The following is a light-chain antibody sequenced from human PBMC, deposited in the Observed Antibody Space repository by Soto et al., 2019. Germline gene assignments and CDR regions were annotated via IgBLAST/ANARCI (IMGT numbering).Light chain of an antibody. Sequence: EIVMTQSPATLSLSPGERATLSCRASQSVGKYLVWYQQKPGQAPRLLIYDASTRATGIPARFSGSGSGTDFTLTISSLQSEDFAIYHCQQYERWPPWTFGQGTKVDIK. CDR1: QSVGKY. CDR3: QQYERWPPWT. V-gene: IGKV3D-15*01. CDR2: DAS. J-gene: IGKJ1*01.